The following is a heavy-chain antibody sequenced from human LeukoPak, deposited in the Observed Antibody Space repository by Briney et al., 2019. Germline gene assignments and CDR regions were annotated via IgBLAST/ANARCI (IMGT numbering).Heavy chain of an antibody. Sequence: PGGSLRLSCAISGFVFADCPINWVRQAPGKGLEWISHIRISRGITTVNYADSVNGQFSISRDDANLLVFLQMDSLTDDDTAVYYCARDYDWAFDYWGQGSLVTVSS. CDR2: IRISRGITTV. D-gene: IGHD1-1*01. V-gene: IGHV3-48*02. CDR1: GFVFADCP. CDR3: ARDYDWAFDY. J-gene: IGHJ4*02.